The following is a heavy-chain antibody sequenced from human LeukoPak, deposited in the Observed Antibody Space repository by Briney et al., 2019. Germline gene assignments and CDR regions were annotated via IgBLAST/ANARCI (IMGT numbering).Heavy chain of an antibody. J-gene: IGHJ3*02. Sequence: SETLSLTCAVYGGSLNGHYWSWIRQPPGKGLEWIGEGSESGGTKFNPSLKSRVTISADTSKNQFSLRLSSVTAADTAIYYCASPMTLVVRGVAGIDAFDIWGQGTMVTVSS. D-gene: IGHD3-10*01. CDR1: GGSLNGHY. CDR3: ASPMTLVVRGVAGIDAFDI. V-gene: IGHV4-34*01. CDR2: GSESGGT.